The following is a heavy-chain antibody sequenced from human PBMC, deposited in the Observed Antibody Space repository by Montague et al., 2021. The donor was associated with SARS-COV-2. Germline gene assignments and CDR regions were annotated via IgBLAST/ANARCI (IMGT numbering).Heavy chain of an antibody. V-gene: IGHV4-4*02. CDR3: ARASVTGGTLDY. D-gene: IGHD1-26*01. CDR2: VYHTGST. CDR1: GDSIGNGHW. Sequence: SETLSLTCAVSGDSIGNGHWWSWVRQPPGKVLEWIGEVYHTGSTNYNPSLKSRVTISVDMSNDQFSLRVTSVTAADTAVYYCARASVTGGTLDYWGQGSLVTVSS. J-gene: IGHJ4*02.